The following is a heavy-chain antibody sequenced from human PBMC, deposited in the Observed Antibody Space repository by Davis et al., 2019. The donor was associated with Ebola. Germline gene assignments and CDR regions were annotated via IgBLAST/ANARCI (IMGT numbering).Heavy chain of an antibody. CDR1: GFTFDDYA. CDR3: AKDISTYYDFWSGKDYYYYGMDV. J-gene: IGHJ6*02. V-gene: IGHV3-9*01. Sequence: SLKISCAASGFTFDDYAMHWVRQAPGKGLEWVSGINWNSGSIGYADSVKGRFTISRDNAKNSLYLQMNSLRAEDTALYYCAKDISTYYDFWSGKDYYYYGMDVWGQGTTVTVSS. D-gene: IGHD3-3*01. CDR2: INWNSGSI.